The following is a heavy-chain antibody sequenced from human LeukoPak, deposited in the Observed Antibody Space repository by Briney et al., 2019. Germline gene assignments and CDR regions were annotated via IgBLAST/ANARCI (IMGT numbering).Heavy chain of an antibody. V-gene: IGHV4-59*01. CDR1: GGSISSYY. CDR3: GSTNYTSSLKRRLTISVDTSKNQFSLKLKPVTAADTAVYYCARGGYYGWGNDFRFDP. CDR2: IHYSGST. D-gene: IGHD3-10*01. J-gene: IGHJ5*02. Sequence: SETLSLTCTVSGGSISSYYWSWIRQPPGKGLECVGYIHYSGSTNYNASLKRRGTISVDTSKKQFSLKLKSRPAADTAVDYSGSTNYTSSLKRRLTISVDTSKNQFSLKLKPVTAADTAVYYCARGGYYGWGNDFRFDPWGQGTLVTVSS.